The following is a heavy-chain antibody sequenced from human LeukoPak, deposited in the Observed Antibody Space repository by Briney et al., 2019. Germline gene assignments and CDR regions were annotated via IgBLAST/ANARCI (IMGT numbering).Heavy chain of an antibody. CDR2: IYYSGST. D-gene: IGHD3-22*01. V-gene: IGHV4-59*01. CDR3: ARGAMIRGVPDDAFDI. J-gene: IGHJ3*02. CDR1: GGSISSYY. Sequence: SETLSLTCTVSGGSISSYYWSWIRQPPGKGLEWIGYIYYSGSTNYNPSLKSRVTISVDTSKNQFSLKLSSVTAADTAVYYCARGAMIRGVPDDAFDIWGQGTMVTVSS.